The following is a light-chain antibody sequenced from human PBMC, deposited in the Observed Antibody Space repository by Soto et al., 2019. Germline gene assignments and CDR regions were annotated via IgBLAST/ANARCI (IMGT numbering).Light chain of an antibody. V-gene: IGKV3-11*01. Sequence: EIVLTQSPATLSLSPGERATLSCRAIQSVSSYLAWYQQKPGQATRLLIYDASNRATGIPARFSGSGSGTEFTLTIRSLEAEDFAVYSCQQSSNWYSVGQGTKLEIK. CDR3: QQSSNWYS. CDR2: DAS. CDR1: QSVSSY. J-gene: IGKJ2*01.